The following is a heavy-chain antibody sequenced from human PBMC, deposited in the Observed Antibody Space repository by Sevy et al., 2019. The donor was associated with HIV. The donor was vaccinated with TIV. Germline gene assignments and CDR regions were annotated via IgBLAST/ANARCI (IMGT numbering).Heavy chain of an antibody. CDR1: GYTFTSHG. CDR2: INVDNGYP. J-gene: IGHJ5*02. Sequence: ASVKVSCKASGYTFTSHGITWVRQAPGQGLEWMGWINVDNGYPYYAQNFQGKVSMTTDTVTSTAYMALRSLRSDDTAVYFCARNDSGVDRASSKREARWFDPWGQGTLVTVSS. V-gene: IGHV1-18*01. D-gene: IGHD3-3*01. CDR3: ARNDSGVDRASSKREARWFDP.